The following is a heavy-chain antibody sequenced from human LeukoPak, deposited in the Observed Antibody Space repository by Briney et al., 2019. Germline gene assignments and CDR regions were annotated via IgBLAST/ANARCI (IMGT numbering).Heavy chain of an antibody. D-gene: IGHD2-15*01. CDR1: GYTFTGYY. CDR2: INPNSGGT. CDR3: ARDLRYCSGGSCYSAPTFGY. Sequence: ASVKVSCKASGYTFTGYYMHWVRQAPGQGLEWMGWINPNSGGTNYAQKFQGRVTMTRDTSISTAYMELSRLRSDDTAVYYCARDLRYCSGGSCYSAPTFGYWGQGTLVTVSS. J-gene: IGHJ4*02. V-gene: IGHV1-2*02.